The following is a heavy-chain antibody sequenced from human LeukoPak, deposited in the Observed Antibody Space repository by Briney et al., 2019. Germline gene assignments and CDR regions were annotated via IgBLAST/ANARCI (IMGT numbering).Heavy chain of an antibody. V-gene: IGHV3-7*01. CDR2: IKQDGNEK. CDR1: GFTFSSYW. D-gene: IGHD1-26*01. CDR3: ARDKIVGPTTLDY. Sequence: GGSLRLSCAASGFTFSSYWMSWVRQAPGKGLEWVANIKQDGNEKYYVDSVKGRFTISRDNAKNSLYLQMNSLRADDTAVYYCARDKIVGPTTLDYWGQGTLVTVSS. J-gene: IGHJ4*02.